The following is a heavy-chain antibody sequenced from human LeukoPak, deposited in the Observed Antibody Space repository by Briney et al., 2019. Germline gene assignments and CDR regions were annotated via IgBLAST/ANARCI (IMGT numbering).Heavy chain of an antibody. CDR3: ARDYGRSGDYGMDV. Sequence: GGSLRLSCAASGLTFSSYWMNWARQAPGKGLEWVASINHNGNVNYYADSVKGRFTISRDNAKNTLYLQMNSLRAEDTAVYYCARDYGRSGDYGMDVWGQGTTVTVSS. CDR2: INHNGNVN. D-gene: IGHD3-10*01. CDR1: GLTFSSYW. V-gene: IGHV3-7*01. J-gene: IGHJ6*02.